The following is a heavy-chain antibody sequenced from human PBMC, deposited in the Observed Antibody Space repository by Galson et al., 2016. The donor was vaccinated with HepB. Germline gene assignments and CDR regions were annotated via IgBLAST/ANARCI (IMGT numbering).Heavy chain of an antibody. Sequence: SLRLSCAASGFTFSTYSMNWVRQAPGKGLEWVASISNSNSYIYYTDSVKGRFTISRDNAKNSLYLQMNSLRAEDTAVYYCARDFGYCSSTSCYKGGLFYYYGMDVWGQGTTVTVSS. V-gene: IGHV3-21*01. D-gene: IGHD2-2*02. J-gene: IGHJ6*02. CDR3: ARDFGYCSSTSCYKGGLFYYYGMDV. CDR2: ISNSNSYI. CDR1: GFTFSTYS.